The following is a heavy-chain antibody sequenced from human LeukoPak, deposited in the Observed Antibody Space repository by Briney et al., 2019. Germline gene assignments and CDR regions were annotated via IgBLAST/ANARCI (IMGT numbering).Heavy chain of an antibody. CDR1: GASIRSGDYY. J-gene: IGHJ3*02. CDR2: IYDSGST. Sequence: DPSETLSLTCTVSGASIRSGDYYWSWIRQPPGKGLEWIGYIYDSGSTYYNPSLKSRITISVDTSENRFSLKLGSVTATDTAVYYCARDCSGGSCYGAFDIWGQGTMVTVSS. D-gene: IGHD2-15*01. V-gene: IGHV4-30-4*01. CDR3: ARDCSGGSCYGAFDI.